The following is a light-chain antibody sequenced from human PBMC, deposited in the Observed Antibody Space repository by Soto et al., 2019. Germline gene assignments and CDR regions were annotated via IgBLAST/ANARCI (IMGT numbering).Light chain of an antibody. CDR3: QHYGGRWT. CDR1: QTVSTNY. V-gene: IGKV3-20*01. J-gene: IGKJ1*01. CDR2: GAS. Sequence: EIVLTQSPGTLSLSPGERATLSCRASQTVSTNYIAWYQKKPGRAPRLLIYGASNRATGIPDRFSGSGSGTDFTLTISRLEPEDSAVYYCQHYGGRWTSGQGTKVDIK.